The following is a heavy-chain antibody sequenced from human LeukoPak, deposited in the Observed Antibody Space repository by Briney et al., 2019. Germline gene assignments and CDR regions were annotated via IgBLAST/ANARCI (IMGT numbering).Heavy chain of an antibody. D-gene: IGHD2-2*01. CDR1: GYSFTSYW. V-gene: IGHV5-51*01. CDR3: ASRGGYCSSTSCSDAFDI. J-gene: IGHJ3*02. Sequence: GESLKISCKGSGYSFTSYWIGWVRQMPGKGLECMGIIYPGDSVTRYSPSFQGQVTISADKSISTAYLQWSSLKASDTAMYYCASRGGYCSSTSCSDAFDIWGQGTMVTASS. CDR2: IYPGDSVT.